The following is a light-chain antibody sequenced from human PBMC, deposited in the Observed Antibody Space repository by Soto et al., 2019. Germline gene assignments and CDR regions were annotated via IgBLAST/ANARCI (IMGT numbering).Light chain of an antibody. V-gene: IGKV3-20*01. CDR1: QTVRNNY. J-gene: IGKJ4*01. CDR3: QQFSSYPLT. CDR2: DAS. Sequence: EFVLTQSPGTLSLSPGERATLSCRASQTVRNNYLAWYQQKPGQAPRLLIYDASSRATGIPDRFSGGGSGTAFTPTISRLEPEDFAVYYCQQFSSYPLTFGGGTKVEIK.